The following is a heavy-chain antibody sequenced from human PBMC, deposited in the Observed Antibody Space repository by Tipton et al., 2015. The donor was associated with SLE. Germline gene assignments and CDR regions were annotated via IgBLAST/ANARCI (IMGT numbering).Heavy chain of an antibody. Sequence: SLRLSCAASGFTVSSNYMSWVRQAPGKGLEWVSVIYSGGSTYYADSVKGRFTISRDNSKNTMYLQMNSLRLEDTAVYYCARDWNDYGDYGVLVTAYFDYWGQGTLVTVSS. CDR2: IYSGGST. D-gene: IGHD4-17*01. V-gene: IGHV3-53*05. CDR1: GFTVSSNY. J-gene: IGHJ4*02. CDR3: ARDWNDYGDYGVLVTAYFDY.